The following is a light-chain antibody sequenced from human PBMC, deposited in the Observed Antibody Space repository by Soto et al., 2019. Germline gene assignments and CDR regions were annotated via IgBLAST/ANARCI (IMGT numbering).Light chain of an antibody. CDR1: SGSIASNY. Sequence: NFMLTQPHSVSESPGKTVTISCTRSSGSIASNYVQWYQQRPGSAPTTVIYEDNQRPSGVPDRFSGSIDSSSNSASLTISGLKTEDEADYYCQSYDSSNHVVVGGGTKVTVL. J-gene: IGLJ2*01. CDR2: EDN. CDR3: QSYDSSNHVV. V-gene: IGLV6-57*04.